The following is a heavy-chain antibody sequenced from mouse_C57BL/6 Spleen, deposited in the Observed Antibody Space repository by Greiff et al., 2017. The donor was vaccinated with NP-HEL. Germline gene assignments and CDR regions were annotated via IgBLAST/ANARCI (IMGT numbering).Heavy chain of an antibody. D-gene: IGHD1-1*02. Sequence: QVQLQQSGAELVKPGASVKISCKASGYAFSSYWMNWVKQRPGQGLEWIGQIYPGDGDTTYNGKFKGKATLTADKSSSTAYMQLSSLTSEDYAVYFCSRKGGGYSDYWGQGTTLTVSS. CDR3: SRKGGGYSDY. V-gene: IGHV1-80*01. CDR2: IYPGDGDT. CDR1: GYAFSSYW. J-gene: IGHJ2*01.